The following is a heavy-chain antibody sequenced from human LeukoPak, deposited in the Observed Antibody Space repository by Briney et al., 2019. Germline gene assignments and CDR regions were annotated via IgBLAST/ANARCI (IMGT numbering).Heavy chain of an antibody. CDR2: INHSGST. CDR3: ARVPYGDYPYYFDY. CDR1: GGSFSGYY. J-gene: IGHJ4*02. D-gene: IGHD4-17*01. V-gene: IGHV4-34*01. Sequence: SETLSLTCAVYGGSFSGYYWRWIRQPPGKGLEWIGEINHSGSTNYNPSLKSRVTISVDTSKNQFSLKLSSVTAADTAVYYCARVPYGDYPYYFDYWGQGTLVTVSS.